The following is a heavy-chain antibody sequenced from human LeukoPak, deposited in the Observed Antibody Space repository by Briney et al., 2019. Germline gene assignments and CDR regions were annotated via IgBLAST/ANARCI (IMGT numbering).Heavy chain of an antibody. D-gene: IGHD1-1*01. CDR2: ISYDGSNK. J-gene: IGHJ4*02. CDR1: GFIFSNYG. V-gene: IGHV3-30*03. Sequence: GGSLRLSCAASGFIFSNYGMHWVRQAPGKGLEWVAVISYDGSNKYYADSVKGRFTVSRDNSRNMLYLQMNSLRAEDTAVYYSTRDWNDLDYWGQGTLVTVSS. CDR3: TRDWNDLDY.